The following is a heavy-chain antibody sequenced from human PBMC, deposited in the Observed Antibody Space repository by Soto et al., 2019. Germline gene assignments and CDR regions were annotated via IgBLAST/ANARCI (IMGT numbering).Heavy chain of an antibody. D-gene: IGHD3-3*01. CDR2: ISAYNGNT. CDR3: ARVYDPRLRFLEWTKLRRTAFDY. CDR1: GYTFTSYG. V-gene: IGHV1-18*01. Sequence: ASVKVSCKASGYTFTSYGISWVRQAPGQGLEWMGWISAYNGNTNYAQKLQGRVTMTTDTSTSTDYMELRSLRSDDTAVYFCARVYDPRLRFLEWTKLRRTAFDYWGQGTLVTVSS. J-gene: IGHJ4*02.